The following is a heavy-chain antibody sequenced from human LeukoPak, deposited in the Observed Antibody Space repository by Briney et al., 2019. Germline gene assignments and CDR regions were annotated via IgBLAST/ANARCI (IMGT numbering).Heavy chain of an antibody. J-gene: IGHJ4*02. Sequence: GGSLRLSCAASGFTLSTYAMNWVRQAPGKGLEWVSAVSNSGGSTYYADSVQGRFTISRDNSKNTLYLQMNSLRAEDTAIYYCAVWGYWGQGTLVTVSS. CDR3: AVWGY. V-gene: IGHV3-23*01. CDR1: GFTLSTYA. CDR2: VSNSGGST. D-gene: IGHD7-27*01.